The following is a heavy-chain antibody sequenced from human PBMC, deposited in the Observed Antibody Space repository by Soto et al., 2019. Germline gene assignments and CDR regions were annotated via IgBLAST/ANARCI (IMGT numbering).Heavy chain of an antibody. CDR2: IRSKAYGGTT. D-gene: IGHD6-13*01. J-gene: IGHJ4*02. CDR3: TRDSSSWPFDY. V-gene: IGHV3-49*03. Sequence: GGSLRLSCTASGFTFGDYAMSWFRQAPGKGLEWVGFIRSKAYGGTTEYAASVKGRFTISRDDSKSIAYLQMNSLETEDTAVYYCTRDSSSWPFDYWGQGTLVTVSS. CDR1: GFTFGDYA.